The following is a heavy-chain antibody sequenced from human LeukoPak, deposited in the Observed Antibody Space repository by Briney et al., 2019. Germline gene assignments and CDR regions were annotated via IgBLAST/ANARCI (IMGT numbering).Heavy chain of an antibody. J-gene: IGHJ4*02. CDR1: GYTFTSYG. D-gene: IGHD3-10*01. CDR2: ISAYNGNT. Sequence: GASVTVSCKASGYTFTSYGISWVRQAPGQGLEWMGWISAYNGNTNYAQKLQGRVTMTTDTSTSTAYMELRSLRSEDTAVYYCARGAMVRGVIIPYYFDYWGQGTLVTVSS. V-gene: IGHV1-18*01. CDR3: ARGAMVRGVIIPYYFDY.